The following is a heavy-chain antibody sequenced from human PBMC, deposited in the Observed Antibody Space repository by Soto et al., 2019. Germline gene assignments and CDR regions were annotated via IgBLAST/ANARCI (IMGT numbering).Heavy chain of an antibody. CDR1: GFTFSSYS. CDR2: ISSSSSTI. V-gene: IGHV3-48*02. CDR3: ARPEYSSSSYGMDV. J-gene: IGHJ6*02. Sequence: GALRLSCAASGFTFSSYSMNWVRQAPGKGLEWVSYISSSSSTIYYADSVKGRFTISRDNAKNSLYLQMNSLRDEDTAVYYCARPEYSSSSYGMDVWGQGTTVTVSS. D-gene: IGHD6-6*01.